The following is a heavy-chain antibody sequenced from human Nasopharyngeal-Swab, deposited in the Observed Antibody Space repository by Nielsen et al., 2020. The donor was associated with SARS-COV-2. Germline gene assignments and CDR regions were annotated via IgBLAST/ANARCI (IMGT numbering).Heavy chain of an antibody. Sequence: WIRQPPGKALEWLALIYWNDYKRYRPSLESRLTIAKDTSKNRVVLTITNVDPADTATYFCTQYNYDRRKFDIWGRGNRVTVSS. V-gene: IGHV2-5*01. D-gene: IGHD3-22*01. CDR3: TQYNYDRRKFDI. J-gene: IGHJ4*02. CDR2: IYWNDYK.